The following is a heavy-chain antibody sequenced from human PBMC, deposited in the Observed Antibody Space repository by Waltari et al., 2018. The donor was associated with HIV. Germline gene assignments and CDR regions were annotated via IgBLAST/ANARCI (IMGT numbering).Heavy chain of an antibody. CDR1: GFTFRSHG. CDR2: ISYDGSKK. CDR3: ARGITTGVYFDY. J-gene: IGHJ4*02. V-gene: IGHV3-30*03. D-gene: IGHD2-2*01. Sequence: QVQLVESGGGVVQPGRSLSLSCAASGFTFRSHGMHWVRQAPGKGLEWVAVISYDGSKKYYADSVKGRFTISRDNSKNTLYLQMNSLRAEDTAVYYCARGITTGVYFDYWGQGTLVTVSS.